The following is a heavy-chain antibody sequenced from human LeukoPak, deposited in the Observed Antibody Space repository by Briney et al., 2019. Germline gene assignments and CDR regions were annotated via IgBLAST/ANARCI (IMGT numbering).Heavy chain of an antibody. D-gene: IGHD3-10*01. CDR1: GFTFSSYW. V-gene: IGHV3-74*01. CDR2: INSDASST. J-gene: IGHJ5*02. Sequence: PGGSPRLSCAASGFTFSSYWMHWVRQAPGKGLVWVSRINSDASSTYYADSVKGRFSISRDNAKNTLYLQMNSLRAEDTAVYYCARGYGDWFDPWGQGTLVTVSS. CDR3: ARGYGDWFDP.